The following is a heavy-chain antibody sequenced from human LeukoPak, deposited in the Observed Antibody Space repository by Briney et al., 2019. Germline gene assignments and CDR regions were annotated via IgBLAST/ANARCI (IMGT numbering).Heavy chain of an antibody. V-gene: IGHV4-31*03. J-gene: IGHJ6*02. CDR2: IYYSGST. Sequence: SQTLSLTCTVSGGSISSGGYYWSWIRQHPGKGLEWIGYIYYSGSTYYNPSLKSRVTISVDTSKNQFSLKLSSVTAADTAVYYCASEMTTVPFPYGMDVWGQGTTVTVSS. CDR3: ASEMTTVPFPYGMDV. CDR1: GGSISSGGYY. D-gene: IGHD4-17*01.